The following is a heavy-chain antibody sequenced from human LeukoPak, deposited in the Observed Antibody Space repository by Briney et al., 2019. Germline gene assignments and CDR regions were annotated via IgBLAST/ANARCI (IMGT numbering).Heavy chain of an antibody. CDR2: ISARDNYV. CDR3: ARGYCTGNSCPIYYYGMDV. CDR1: GFTFSTYA. Sequence: GGSLRLSCAASGFTFSTYAMTWVRQAPGKGLEWVSAISARDNYVYYADSVKGRFTISRDNSNLYLQMDSLRAEDTALYYCARGYCTGNSCPIYYYGMDVWGQGTTVIVFS. D-gene: IGHD2-8*02. J-gene: IGHJ6*02. V-gene: IGHV3-23*01.